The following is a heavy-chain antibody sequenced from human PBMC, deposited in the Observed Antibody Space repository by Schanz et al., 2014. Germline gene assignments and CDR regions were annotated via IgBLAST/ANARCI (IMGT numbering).Heavy chain of an antibody. D-gene: IGHD2-8*02. Sequence: QVQLVESGGGVVQPGRSLRLSCAASGFTFRGHAMHWVRQAPGKGLEKVAAISTDGTNTYYAASLRGRFTISRANSKNTQYLHMDSLSSEDTAVYYCTRDRGALVTHNDAINLWGQGKMVSVSS. CDR3: TRDRGALVTHNDAINL. CDR1: GFTFRGHA. V-gene: IGHV3-30*04. J-gene: IGHJ3*01. CDR2: ISTDGTNT.